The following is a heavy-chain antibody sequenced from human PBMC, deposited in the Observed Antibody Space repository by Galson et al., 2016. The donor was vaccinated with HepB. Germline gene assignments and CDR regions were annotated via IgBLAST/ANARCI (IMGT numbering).Heavy chain of an antibody. D-gene: IGHD3-10*01. CDR1: GESLSGYF. CDR2: VNHRGTT. V-gene: IGHV4-34*01. J-gene: IGHJ4*01. Sequence: SETLSLTCTVSGESLSGYFWSWVRQPPGKGLEWIGEVNHRGTTNYDPSLESRVTISADTSKNQFSLNLSSVTAADTAVYFCARDGFPGFGSFFDYWVHGALVTVSS. CDR3: ARDGFPGFGSFFDY.